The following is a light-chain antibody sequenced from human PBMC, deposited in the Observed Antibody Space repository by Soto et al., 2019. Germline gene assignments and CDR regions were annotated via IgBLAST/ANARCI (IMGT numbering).Light chain of an antibody. CDR2: DVS. CDR3: SSFTDTGTVM. V-gene: IGLV2-14*03. J-gene: IGLJ3*02. CDR1: SSDVGAHHS. Sequence: QSALTQPASVSGSPGQSFTIPCTGSSSDVGAHHSVFWYQQRPGKAPKLIIFDVSNRPSGVSNRFSGSKSGNTASLTISGLQPEDEADYYCSSFTDTGTVMFGGGTKVTVL.